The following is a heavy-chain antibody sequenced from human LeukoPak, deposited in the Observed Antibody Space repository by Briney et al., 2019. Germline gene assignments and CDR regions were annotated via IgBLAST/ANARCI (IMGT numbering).Heavy chain of an antibody. CDR1: GFTVSSNS. J-gene: IGHJ4*02. CDR2: FDGSGDGT. D-gene: IGHD3-10*01. Sequence: GGTLRLSCTVSGFTVSSNSMSWVRQAPGKGLEWVSGFDGSGDGTYYVDSVKGRFTISRDNSENTVYLQMNSVRAEDTAIYYCATDYYVSGSYYRLFYRGQGTLVTVSS. V-gene: IGHV3-23*01. CDR3: ATDYYVSGSYYRLFY.